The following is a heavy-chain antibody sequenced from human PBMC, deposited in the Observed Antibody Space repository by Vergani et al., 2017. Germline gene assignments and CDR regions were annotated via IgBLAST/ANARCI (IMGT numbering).Heavy chain of an antibody. D-gene: IGHD3-10*01. CDR3: GRVADFYGLGSRLLDL. Sequence: QVRLQESGPGLVKPSETLSLTCSVSGGSMSGYYWSWIRQPPGKELEWIGYMYHSGSTNYNPSLETRVTISGDTSKNQFSLKLNSVTAADTAVYYCGRVADFYGLGSRLLDLWGQGILDTVSS. V-gene: IGHV4-59*01. CDR2: MYHSGST. CDR1: GGSMSGYY. J-gene: IGHJ5*02.